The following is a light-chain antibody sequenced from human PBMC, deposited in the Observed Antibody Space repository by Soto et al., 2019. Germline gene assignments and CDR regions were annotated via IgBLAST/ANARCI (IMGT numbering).Light chain of an antibody. CDR2: EVT. CDR3: SSLTSRFTFV. Sequence: QSALTQPASVSGSPGQSIAISCTGTRSDVGAYNYVSWYQQHPGKAPKLMISEVTNRPSGVSDRFSGSKSGNTASLTISGLQAEDEADYYCSSLTSRFTFVFGTGTKLTVL. V-gene: IGLV2-14*01. J-gene: IGLJ1*01. CDR1: RSDVGAYNY.